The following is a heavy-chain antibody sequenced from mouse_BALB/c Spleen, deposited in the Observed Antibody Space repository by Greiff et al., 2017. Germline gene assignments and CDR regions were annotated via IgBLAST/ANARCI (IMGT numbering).Heavy chain of an antibody. J-gene: IGHJ1*01. CDR3: VRASYYDYDGYFDV. V-gene: IGHV2-9-2*01. CDR1: GFSLTSYD. Sequence: QVHVKQSGPGLVAPSQSLSITCTVSGFSLTSYDISWIRQPPGKGLEWLGVIWTGGGTNYNSAFMSRLSISKDNSKSQVFLKMNSLQTDDTAIYYCVRASYYDYDGYFDVWGAGTTVTVSS. D-gene: IGHD2-4*01. CDR2: IWTGGGT.